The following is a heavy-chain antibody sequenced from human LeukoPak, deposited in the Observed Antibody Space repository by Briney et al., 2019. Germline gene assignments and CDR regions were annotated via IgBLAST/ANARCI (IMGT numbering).Heavy chain of an antibody. V-gene: IGHV4-34*01. CDR2: INHSGSA. CDR3: STRGD. Sequence: KTSETLSLTCTVSLDSTTSNFWSWVRQPPGKGLEWIGEINHSGSANYNPSLKSRVTISANTSKGQFSLKLTSVTAADTAVYYCSTRGDWGQGTLVTVSS. J-gene: IGHJ4*02. CDR1: LDSTTSNF.